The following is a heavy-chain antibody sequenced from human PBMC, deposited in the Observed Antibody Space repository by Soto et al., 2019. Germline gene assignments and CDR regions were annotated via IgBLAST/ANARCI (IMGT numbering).Heavy chain of an antibody. CDR1: SGSISGYS. V-gene: IGHV4-59*08. J-gene: IGHJ4*02. CDR2: IYDTGST. CDR3: ARTPAAATFDY. D-gene: IGHD2-2*01. Sequence: PSETLSLTCTVSSGSISGYSWSWIRQPPGKGLEWIGYIYDTGSTNYNPSLKSRVTLSVDTSKDQFSLKLSSVTAADTAVYYCARTPAAATFDYWGQGTLVTVSS.